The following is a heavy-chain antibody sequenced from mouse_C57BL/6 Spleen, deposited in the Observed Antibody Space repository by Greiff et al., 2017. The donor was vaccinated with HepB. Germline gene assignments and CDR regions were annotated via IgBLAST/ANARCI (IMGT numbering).Heavy chain of an antibody. CDR2: IDPSDSET. CDR1: GYTFTSYW. V-gene: IGHV1-52*01. CDR3: ARSGDYDRGYAMDY. D-gene: IGHD2-4*01. J-gene: IGHJ4*01. Sequence: QVQLQQPGAELVRPGSSVKLSCKASGYTFTSYWMHWVKQRPIQGLEWIGNIDPSDSETHYNQKFKDKATLTVDKSSSTAYMQLSSLTSEDSAVYYCARSGDYDRGYAMDYWGQGTSVTGAS.